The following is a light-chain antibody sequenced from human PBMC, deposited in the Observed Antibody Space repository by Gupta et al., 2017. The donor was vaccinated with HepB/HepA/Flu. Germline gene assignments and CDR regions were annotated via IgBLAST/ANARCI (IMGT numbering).Light chain of an antibody. CDR1: KPG. J-gene: IGLJ1*01. CDR3: STWDSSLRGYV. CDR2: KNN. Sequence: QAELTQPHSVSKGLRHTDTLTCSGKKPGVAWLQQHQGQAPKLLFFKNNIRPSGISERFSVSRSGTTASLTITGLQPEDEADYYCSTWDSSLRGYVFGPGTKLTVL. V-gene: IGLV10-54*04.